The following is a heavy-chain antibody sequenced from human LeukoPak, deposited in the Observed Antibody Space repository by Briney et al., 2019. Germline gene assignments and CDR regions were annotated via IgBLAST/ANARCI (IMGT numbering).Heavy chain of an antibody. CDR1: GGTFSSYA. J-gene: IGHJ5*02. CDR2: IIPIFGTA. V-gene: IGHV1-69*13. D-gene: IGHD3-10*01. CDR3: AREGDSGRHYYGSGSYYWGSINWFDP. Sequence: SVKVSCKASGGTFSSYAISWVRQAPGQRLEWMGGIIPIFGTANYAQKFRGRVTITADESTSTAYMELSSLRSEDTAVYYCAREGDSGRHYYGSGSYYWGSINWFDPWGQGTLVTVSS.